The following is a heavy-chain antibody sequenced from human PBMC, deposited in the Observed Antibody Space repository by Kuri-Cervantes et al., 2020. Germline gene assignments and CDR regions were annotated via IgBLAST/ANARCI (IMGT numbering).Heavy chain of an antibody. CDR2: IDWDDDK. CDR3: ARIFSGSYYYFDY. D-gene: IGHD1-26*01. CDR1: GFSLTTSGMS. J-gene: IGHJ4*01. V-gene: IGHV2-70*20. Sequence: SGPTLVKPTQTLTLTCTFSGFSLTTSGMSVTWVRQPPGKALEWLALIDWDDDKYYSTSLKTRLSISKDTSKNQVVLTMTNMDPVDTATYYCARIFSGSYYYFDYWGHGTLVTVSS.